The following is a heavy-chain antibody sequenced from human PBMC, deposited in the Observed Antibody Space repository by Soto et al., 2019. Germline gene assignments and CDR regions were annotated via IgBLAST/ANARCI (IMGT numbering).Heavy chain of an antibody. J-gene: IGHJ4*02. CDR2: IYYTGST. CDR1: GGAIGHYY. D-gene: IGHD1-1*01. V-gene: IGHV4-59*08. CDR3: ATWRDAGQIDY. Sequence: KSGPTLVNPPSETLSLTCTVSGGAIGHYYWTWIRQPPGKGLEWIGYIYYTGSTYYNPSLKSRVTISIDTSKNQFSLKLSSVIAADTAVYYCATWRDAGQIDYWGQGTLVTVSS.